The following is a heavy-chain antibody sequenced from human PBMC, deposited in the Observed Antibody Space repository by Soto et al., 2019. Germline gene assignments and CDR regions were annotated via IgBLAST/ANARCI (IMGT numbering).Heavy chain of an antibody. J-gene: IGHJ6*02. Sequence: SETLSLTCAVSGGSISSSNWWSWVRQPPGKGLEWIGEIYHSGSTNYNPSLKSRVTISVDKSKNQFSLKLSSVTAADTAVYYCARWPYSSSWYGTYYYGMDVWGQGTTVTVSS. D-gene: IGHD6-13*01. CDR1: GGSISSSNW. CDR3: ARWPYSSSWYGTYYYGMDV. V-gene: IGHV4-4*02. CDR2: IYHSGST.